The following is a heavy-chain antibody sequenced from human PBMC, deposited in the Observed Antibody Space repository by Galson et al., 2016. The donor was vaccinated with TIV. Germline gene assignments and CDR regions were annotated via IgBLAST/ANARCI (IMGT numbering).Heavy chain of an antibody. Sequence: SLRLSCAASGFTFIDYDINWVRQAPGKGLEWVSSISGSGLSTYYTDSVKGRYTISRGNSKNTLYLQMNSLRAEDTAIYYCAKGERQYRGYDWGFDYWGQGALVTVSS. D-gene: IGHD5-12*01. CDR3: AKGERQYRGYDWGFDY. V-gene: IGHV3-23*01. CDR2: ISGSGLST. CDR1: GFTFIDYD. J-gene: IGHJ4*02.